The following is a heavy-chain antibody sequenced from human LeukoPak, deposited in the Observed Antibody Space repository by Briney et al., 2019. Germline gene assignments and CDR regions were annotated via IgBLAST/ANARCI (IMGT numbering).Heavy chain of an antibody. CDR1: GFIFSNHA. Sequence: PGGSLRLSCGASGFIFSNHAMSWVRQAPGKGLEWVSAISGSGDSRYYADSVNGRFTISRDNSKNTLYLQMSSLRAEDTAIYHCAKDPREDCSGGSCYYFDWWGQGSLVTVSS. J-gene: IGHJ4*02. CDR3: AKDPREDCSGGSCYYFDW. V-gene: IGHV3-23*01. D-gene: IGHD2-15*01. CDR2: ISGSGDSR.